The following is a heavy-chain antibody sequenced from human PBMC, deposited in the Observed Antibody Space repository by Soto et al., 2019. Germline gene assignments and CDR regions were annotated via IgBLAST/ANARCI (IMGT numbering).Heavy chain of an antibody. CDR3: ARDRGGPGDY. V-gene: IGHV3-30-3*01. J-gene: IGHJ4*02. CDR2: ISYDGSKK. D-gene: IGHD2-15*01. CDR1: GFTFSSYA. Sequence: QVQLVESGGGVVQPGRSLRLSCAASGFTFSSYAMHWVRQAPGKGLEWVAVISYDGSKKYYADSVKGRFTISRDNSKNTLYLQMNSLRAEDTAVYYCARDRGGPGDYWGQGTLVTVSS.